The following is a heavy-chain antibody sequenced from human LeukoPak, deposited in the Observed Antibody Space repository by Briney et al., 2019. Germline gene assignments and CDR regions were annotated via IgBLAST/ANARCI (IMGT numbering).Heavy chain of an antibody. CDR3: ARGPSGDFWSGYYFSAFDI. J-gene: IGHJ3*02. CDR2: IYTSGST. V-gene: IGHV4-4*07. CDR1: GGSISSYY. D-gene: IGHD3-3*01. Sequence: PSETLSLTCTVSGGSISSYYWSWIRQPAGKGLEWIGRIYTSGSTNYNPSLKSRVTMSVDTSKNQFSLELSSVTAADTAVYYCARGPSGDFWSGYYFSAFDIWGQGTMVTVSS.